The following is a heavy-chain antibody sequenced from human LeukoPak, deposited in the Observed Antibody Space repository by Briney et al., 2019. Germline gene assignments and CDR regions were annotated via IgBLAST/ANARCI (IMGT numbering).Heavy chain of an antibody. J-gene: IGHJ5*02. V-gene: IGHV3-21*01. CDR3: ARAFTSSSSWYGWFDP. CDR1: GFTFSSYS. D-gene: IGHD6-13*01. Sequence: GGSLRLSCAASGFTFSSYSMNWVRQAPGKGLEWVSSISSSSSYIYYADSVKGRFTISRDNAKNSLYLQMNSLRAEDTAVYYCARAFTSSSSWYGWFDPWGQGTLVTVSS. CDR2: ISSSSSYI.